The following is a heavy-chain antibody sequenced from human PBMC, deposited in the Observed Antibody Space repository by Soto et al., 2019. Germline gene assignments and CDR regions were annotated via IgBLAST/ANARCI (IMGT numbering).Heavy chain of an antibody. CDR3: ARDVYGHTPPPLNYYYGMDV. Sequence: LSYSAPGIALNRAGIHFVRQGTGPELEWVAVISYDGSNKYYADSVKGRFTISRDNSKNTLYLQMNSLRAEDTAVYYCARDVYGHTPPPLNYYYGMDVWGHGTTVKVS. CDR1: GIALNRAG. J-gene: IGHJ6*02. CDR2: ISYDGSNK. V-gene: IGHV3-30*19. D-gene: IGHD3-10*01.